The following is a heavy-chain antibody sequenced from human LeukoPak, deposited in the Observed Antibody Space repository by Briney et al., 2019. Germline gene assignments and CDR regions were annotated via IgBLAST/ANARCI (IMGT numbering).Heavy chain of an antibody. CDR3: ARSAYCSSTSCPIRGWFDP. CDR1: GGTFSSYA. D-gene: IGHD2-2*01. V-gene: IGHV1-69*05. Sequence: SVKVSCKASGGTFSSYAISWVRQAPGQGLEWMGRIIPIFGTANYEKKFQGRVTITTDESTSTAYMELSSLRSEDTAVYYCARSAYCSSTSCPIRGWFDPWGQGTLVTVSS. CDR2: IIPIFGTA. J-gene: IGHJ5*02.